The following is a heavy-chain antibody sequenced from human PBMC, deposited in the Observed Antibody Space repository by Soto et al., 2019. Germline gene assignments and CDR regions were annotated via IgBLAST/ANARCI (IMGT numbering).Heavy chain of an antibody. CDR3: TKGLHYFDYGKSDC. CDR2: ISGSGTTT. CDR1: GFTFSTYA. V-gene: IGHV3-23*01. D-gene: IGHD4-17*01. Sequence: EVQLLESGGGLVQPGGSLRLSCAATGFTFSTYAMTWVRQAPGKGLEWVSGISGSGTTTYFADSVEGRFTISRDNSKNTLYLQMDSLRVEDTAVYYCTKGLHYFDYGKSDCWGQGTLVTVSS. J-gene: IGHJ4*02.